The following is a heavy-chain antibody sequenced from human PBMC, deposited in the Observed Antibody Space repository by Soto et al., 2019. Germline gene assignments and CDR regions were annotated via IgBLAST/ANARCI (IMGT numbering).Heavy chain of an antibody. CDR3: ASMDGDYNYYGLDV. D-gene: IGHD4-17*01. CDR1: GFSLTNGRMG. Sequence: DSGPTLVNPTETLTLTCSVSGFSLTNGRMGVSWIRQPPGKALEWLAHFFSDAERSYSTSMQSRLNMYKDSSGSQVVLTMTNMAPADTATYFCASMDGDYNYYGLDVWGHGIAVTVSS. CDR2: FFSDAER. V-gene: IGHV2-26*01. J-gene: IGHJ6*02.